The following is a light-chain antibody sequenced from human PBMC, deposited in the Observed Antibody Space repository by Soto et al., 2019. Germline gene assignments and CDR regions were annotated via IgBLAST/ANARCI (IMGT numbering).Light chain of an antibody. Sequence: LTQPASVSGSPGQSITISCTGTSSDVGAYNYVSWFQQHPGKAPTLIISEVSNRPSGVSNRFSGSKSGNAASLTISGLQAADEADYFCFSFTTDWTHVFGTG. CDR1: SSDVGAYNY. CDR2: EVS. V-gene: IGLV2-14*01. CDR3: FSFTTDWTHV. J-gene: IGLJ1*01.